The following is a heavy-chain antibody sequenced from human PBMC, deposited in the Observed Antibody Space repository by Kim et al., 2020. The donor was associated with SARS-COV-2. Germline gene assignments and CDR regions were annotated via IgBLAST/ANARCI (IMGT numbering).Heavy chain of an antibody. V-gene: IGHV4-59*08. Sequence: TSRSTISVDTSKNQFSLKLSSVTAADTAVYYCARQAYYYGSGSYYSHMDVWGQGTTVTVSS. J-gene: IGHJ6*02. D-gene: IGHD3-10*01. CDR3: ARQAYYYGSGSYYSHMDV.